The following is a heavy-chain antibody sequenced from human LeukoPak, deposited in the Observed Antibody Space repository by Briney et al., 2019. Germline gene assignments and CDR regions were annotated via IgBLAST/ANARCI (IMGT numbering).Heavy chain of an antibody. V-gene: IGHV3-30*18. D-gene: IGHD5-18*01. CDR3: AKNRVDTGYYYYGMDV. J-gene: IGHJ6*02. CDR2: ISYEGSNK. CDR1: GFTFSSYG. Sequence: GRSLRLSCAASGFTFSSYGMHWVRQAPGKGLEWVAVISYEGSNKYYADSVKGRFTISRDNSKNTLYLQMNSLRAEDTAVYYCAKNRVDTGYYYYGMDVWGQGTTVTVSS.